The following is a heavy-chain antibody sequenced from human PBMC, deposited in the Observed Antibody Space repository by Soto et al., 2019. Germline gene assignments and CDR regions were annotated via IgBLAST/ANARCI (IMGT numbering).Heavy chain of an antibody. CDR2: IKSKTDGGTT. V-gene: IGHV3-15*01. Sequence: GGSLRLSCAASGFTFSNAWMSWVRQAPGKGLEWVGRIKSKTDGGTTDYAAPVKGRFTISRDDSKNTLYLQMNSLKTEDTAVYYCTTDGGSVVVVTATGYWGQGPLVTVSS. CDR3: TTDGGSVVVVTATGY. CDR1: GFTFSNAW. D-gene: IGHD2-21*02. J-gene: IGHJ4*02.